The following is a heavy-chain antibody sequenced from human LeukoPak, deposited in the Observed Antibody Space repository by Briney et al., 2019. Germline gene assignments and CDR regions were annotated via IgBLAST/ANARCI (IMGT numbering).Heavy chain of an antibody. CDR1: GFTFSSYA. Sequence: GGSLRLSCAASGFTFSSYAMHWVRQAPGKGLEWVAVISYDGSNKYYADSVKGRFTISRDNSKNTLYLQMNSLRAEGTAVYYCARDYYDSSGYPDYWGQGTLVTVSS. V-gene: IGHV3-30-3*01. CDR2: ISYDGSNK. D-gene: IGHD3-22*01. J-gene: IGHJ4*02. CDR3: ARDYYDSSGYPDY.